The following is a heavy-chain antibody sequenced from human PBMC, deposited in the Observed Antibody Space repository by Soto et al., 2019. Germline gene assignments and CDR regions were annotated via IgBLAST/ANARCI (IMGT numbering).Heavy chain of an antibody. CDR2: IGGTGGDT. V-gene: IGHV3-23*01. CDR1: GFIFSNYA. J-gene: IGHJ5*01. CDR3: AKDAVAYNGEWDWFDS. Sequence: DVQLLESGGGLVQPGGSLRLSCAASGFIFSNYAMTWVRQAPGKGLESVSAIGGTGGDTYYSNSVKGRFTISRDNSKNTLYLQMDSLSADDTAVYYCAKDAVAYNGEWDWFDSGGQGTLVTVSS. D-gene: IGHD6-19*01.